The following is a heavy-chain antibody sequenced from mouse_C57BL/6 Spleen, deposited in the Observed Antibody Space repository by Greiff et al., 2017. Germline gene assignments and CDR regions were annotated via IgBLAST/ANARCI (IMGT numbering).Heavy chain of an antibody. J-gene: IGHJ4*01. CDR3: ARHGSSYDYAMDY. CDR2: INPSSGYT. D-gene: IGHD1-1*01. Sequence: VQLQQSGAELAKPGASVKLSCKASGYTFTSYWMHWVKQRPGQGLEWIGYINPSSGYTKYNQKFKDKATLTADRSSSTAYMQLSSLTYDDSAVYYCARHGSSYDYAMDYWGQGTSVTVSS. CDR1: GYTFTSYW. V-gene: IGHV1-7*01.